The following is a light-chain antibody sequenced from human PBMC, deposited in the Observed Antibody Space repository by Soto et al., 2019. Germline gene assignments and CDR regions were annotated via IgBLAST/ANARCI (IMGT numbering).Light chain of an antibody. CDR1: SSDVGDYDY. CDR2: DVS. V-gene: IGLV2-14*03. Sequence: QSVLTQPASVSGSPGQSITISCTGTSSDVGDYDYVSWYQHHPGKAPKLMIYDVSYRPSGVSNRFSGSKSGNTASLTISGLQAEDEADYYCNSYTNSDTPYYVFGTGTKLTVL. CDR3: NSYTNSDTPYYV. J-gene: IGLJ1*01.